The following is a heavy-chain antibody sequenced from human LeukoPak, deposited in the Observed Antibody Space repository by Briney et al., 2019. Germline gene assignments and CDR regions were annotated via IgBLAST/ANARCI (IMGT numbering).Heavy chain of an antibody. CDR1: GFTFSIYA. CDR3: AREERYDFWSGYIPYFDY. J-gene: IGHJ4*02. D-gene: IGHD3-3*01. Sequence: GGSLRLSCAASGFTFSIYAMSWVRQAPGKGLEWVSAIGGSGGSTYYADSVKGRFTISRDNSKNTLYLQMNSLRAEDTAVYYCAREERYDFWSGYIPYFDYWGQGTLVTVSS. CDR2: IGGSGGST. V-gene: IGHV3-23*01.